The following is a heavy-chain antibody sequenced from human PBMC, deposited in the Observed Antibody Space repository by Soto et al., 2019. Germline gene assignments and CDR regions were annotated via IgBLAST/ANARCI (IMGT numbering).Heavy chain of an antibody. CDR2: IYYSGST. CDR1: SGSISSGVYY. J-gene: IGHJ6*03. CDR3: ASRRRGDFWSGYDYYYYYMDV. V-gene: IGHV4-31*03. Sequence: SETLSLTCTVSSGSISSGVYYWSWIRQHPGKGLEWIGYIYYSGSTYYNPSLKSRVTISVDTSKNQFSLKLSSVTAADTAVYYCASRRRGDFWSGYDYYYYYMDVWGKGTTVTVSS. D-gene: IGHD3-3*01.